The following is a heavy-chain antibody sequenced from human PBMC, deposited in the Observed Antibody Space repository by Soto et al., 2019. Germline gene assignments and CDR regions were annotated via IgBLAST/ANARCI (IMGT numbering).Heavy chain of an antibody. D-gene: IGHD6-19*01. CDR1: GYGFPGYY. CDR2: INPNSGGT. V-gene: IGHV1-2*02. Sequence: ASVKGSWKACGYGFPGYYMHWVRQAPGQGLEWMGWINPNSGGTNYARKFQGRVTMTGDTSISTADVELSRLRADDTAVYYCASPRVPWPVSSHYRGQGTLGTASS. J-gene: IGHJ4*02. CDR3: ASPRVPWPVSSHY.